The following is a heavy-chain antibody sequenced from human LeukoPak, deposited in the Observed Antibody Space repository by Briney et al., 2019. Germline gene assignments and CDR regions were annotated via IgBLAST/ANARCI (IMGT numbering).Heavy chain of an antibody. Sequence: SETLSLTCAVSGGSISSSNWWSWVRQPPGKGLEWIGEIYHSGSTNYNPSLKSRVTISVDKSKNQFSLKLSSVTAADTAVYYCARGSMSGRPDNWFDPWGQGILVTVSS. CDR3: ARGSMSGRPDNWFDP. CDR2: IYHSGST. J-gene: IGHJ5*02. V-gene: IGHV4-4*02. D-gene: IGHD6-6*01. CDR1: GGSISSSNW.